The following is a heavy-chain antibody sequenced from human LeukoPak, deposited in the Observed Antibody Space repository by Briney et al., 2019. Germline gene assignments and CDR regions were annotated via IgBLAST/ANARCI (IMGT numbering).Heavy chain of an antibody. V-gene: IGHV3-23*01. J-gene: IGHJ4*02. CDR2: ISNTAYNT. D-gene: IGHD1-26*01. CDR1: GFTFISYG. CDR3: AKHSGSYFIYYVDS. Sequence: PGGSLRLSCEASGFTFISYGMSWVRQAPGKGLGWVSTISNTAYNTYYADSVKGRFTISRDNSANTVSLQMNSLRAEDTALYYCAKHSGSYFIYYVDSWGQGTQVTVSS.